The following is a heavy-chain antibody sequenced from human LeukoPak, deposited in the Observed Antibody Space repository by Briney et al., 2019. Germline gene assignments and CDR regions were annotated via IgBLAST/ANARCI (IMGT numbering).Heavy chain of an antibody. Sequence: PSETLSLTWTVSGGSISSYYWSWIRQPPGKGLEWIGYIYYSGSTNYNPSLKSRVTISVDTSKNQFSLKLSSVTAADTAVYYCASGVLWFGEFGLDYWGQGTLVTVSS. J-gene: IGHJ4*02. CDR2: IYYSGST. V-gene: IGHV4-59*08. CDR3: ASGVLWFGEFGLDY. D-gene: IGHD3-10*01. CDR1: GGSISSYY.